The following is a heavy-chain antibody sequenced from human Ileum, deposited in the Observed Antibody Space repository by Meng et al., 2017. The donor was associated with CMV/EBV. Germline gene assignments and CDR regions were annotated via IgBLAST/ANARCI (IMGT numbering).Heavy chain of an antibody. CDR3: ERDGLSGRYFDY. D-gene: IGHD1-26*01. V-gene: IGHV7-4-1*02. CDR2: IDTNTGNP. CDR1: GYTFTSND. Sequence: QVHLVQSGSELKKPGASGKGSCKTSGYTFTSNDIIWVRQTPGQGPEGMGWIDTNTGNPTYAQGLTGRFVFSLDTSVNTAYLQISSLKAKDTAVYYCERDGLSGRYFDYWGQGTLVTVSS. J-gene: IGHJ4*02.